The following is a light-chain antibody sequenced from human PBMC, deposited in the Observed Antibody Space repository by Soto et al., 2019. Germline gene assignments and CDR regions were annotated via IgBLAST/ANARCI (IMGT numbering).Light chain of an antibody. Sequence: QSALPQPASVSGSPGQSVTISCTGPRSDIGDSNFISWYQHSPGKAPRLLIYEVNNRPSGVSKRFSGSKAGNTASLTISGLLDDDEADYFCASFRSGTILVFGSGTKATVL. CDR3: ASFRSGTILV. J-gene: IGLJ1*01. V-gene: IGLV2-14*01. CDR1: RSDIGDSNF. CDR2: EVN.